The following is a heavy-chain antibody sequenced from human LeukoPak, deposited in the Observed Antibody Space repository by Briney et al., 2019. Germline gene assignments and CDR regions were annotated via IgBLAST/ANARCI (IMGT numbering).Heavy chain of an antibody. J-gene: IGHJ3*02. CDR3: ARAHPGIGDAFDI. CDR1: GYTFTGYY. D-gene: IGHD6-13*01. CDR2: INPNSGGT. Sequence: ASVKVSCKASGYTFTGYYMHWVRQAPGQGLEWMGWINPNSGGTNYAQRFQGRVTMTRDTSISTAYMELSRLRSDDTAVYYCARAHPGIGDAFDIWGQGTMDTVSS. V-gene: IGHV1-2*02.